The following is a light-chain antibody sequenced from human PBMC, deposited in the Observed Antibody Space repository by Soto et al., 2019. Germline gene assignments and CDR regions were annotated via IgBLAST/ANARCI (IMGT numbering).Light chain of an antibody. CDR3: SSYTDSGSFVV. Sequence: QSALTQPASLSGSPGQSITNSCTGSSSDVATYNYVSWYQQHPGKAPKLIIYEVRNRPSGVSDRFSGSKSDNTASLTISGLQADDEAEYHCSSYTDSGSFVVFGGGTKLTVL. J-gene: IGLJ2*01. CDR2: EVR. CDR1: SSDVATYNY. V-gene: IGLV2-14*01.